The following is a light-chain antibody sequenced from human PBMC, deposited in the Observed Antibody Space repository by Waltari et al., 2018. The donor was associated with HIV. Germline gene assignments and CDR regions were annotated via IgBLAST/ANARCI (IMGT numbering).Light chain of an antibody. Sequence: SFELTQPPSVSVSPGQTARITCSGDALVKQYTYWYQQKPGQAPVVVIYKETERPSGIPERFAVSSSGTTVTLTISGVQSEYEADYYCQSADTGGTRVFGPGTKVTVL. CDR3: QSADTGGTRV. CDR2: KET. CDR1: ALVKQY. V-gene: IGLV3-25*03. J-gene: IGLJ1*01.